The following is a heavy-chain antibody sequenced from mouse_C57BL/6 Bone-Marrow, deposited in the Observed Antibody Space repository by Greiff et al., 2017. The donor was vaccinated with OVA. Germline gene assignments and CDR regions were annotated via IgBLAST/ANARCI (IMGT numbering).Heavy chain of an antibody. CDR3: ASQGSYSDDFDY. CDR1: GYTFTSYD. J-gene: IGHJ2*01. D-gene: IGHD2-12*01. CDR2: IYPSDGST. V-gene: IGHV1-85*01. Sequence: QVQLQQSGPELVKPGASVKLSCKASGYTFTSYDINWVKQRPGQGLEWIGWIYPSDGSTKYNEKFKGKATLTVDTSSSTAYMELPSLTSEDSAVYFCASQGSYSDDFDYWGQGTTLTVSS.